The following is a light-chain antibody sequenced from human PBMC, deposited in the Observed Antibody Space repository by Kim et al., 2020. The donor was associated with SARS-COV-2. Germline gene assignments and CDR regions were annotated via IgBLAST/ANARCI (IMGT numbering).Light chain of an antibody. V-gene: IGKV1-17*01. CDR2: DAS. CDR3: LQYNTYPWT. CDR1: QGIGND. J-gene: IGKJ1*01. Sequence: DIQMTQSPSSVSAYVGDRVTITCRASQGIGNDLGWYQQRPGKAPKRLIYDASSLQSGVPSRFRGSGSGTEFTLTISSLQPEDFATYYCLQYNTYPWTFGQGTKVDIK.